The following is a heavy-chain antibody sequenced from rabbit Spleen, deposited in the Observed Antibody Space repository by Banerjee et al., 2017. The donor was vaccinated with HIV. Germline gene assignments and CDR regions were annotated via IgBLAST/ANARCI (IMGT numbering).Heavy chain of an antibody. CDR2: IHGGSKNNI. V-gene: IGHV1S40*01. Sequence: QSLEESGGDLVKPGASLTLTCTASGFSFSAGYYMCWVRQAPGKGLEWIACIHGGSKNNIYYASWAKGRFTISKASSTTVTLQMTSLTAADTATYFCARFYAGYGDFGYAATWGPGTLVTVS. CDR1: GFSFSAGYY. CDR3: ARFYAGYGDFGYAAT. J-gene: IGHJ6*01. D-gene: IGHD7-1*01.